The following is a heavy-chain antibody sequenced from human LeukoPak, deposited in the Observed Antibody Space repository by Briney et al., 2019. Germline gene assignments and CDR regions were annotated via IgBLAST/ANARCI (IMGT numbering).Heavy chain of an antibody. V-gene: IGHV4-59*01. CDR1: GASISSYY. J-gene: IGHJ5*02. CDR3: ARIYSSSRGWFDP. D-gene: IGHD6-13*01. Sequence: KPSETLSLTCTVSGASISSYYWSLIRQPPGKGLEWIGYIHYGGSTNYNPSLKSRATISVDTSKKQFCLKLSSVTAADTAVYYCARIYSSSRGWFDPWGQGTLVTVSS. CDR2: IHYGGST.